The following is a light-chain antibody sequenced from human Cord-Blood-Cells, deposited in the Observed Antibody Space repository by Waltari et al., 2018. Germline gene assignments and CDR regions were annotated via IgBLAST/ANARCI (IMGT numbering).Light chain of an antibody. Sequence: QSALTQPPSASGSPGQSVPISCPGTSSDVGGYNYVSWYQQHPGKAPKLMIYEVSKRPSGVPDRVSGSKSGNTASLTVSGLQAEDEADYYCSSYAGSNNLVFGGGTKLTVL. CDR2: EVS. V-gene: IGLV2-8*01. J-gene: IGLJ3*02. CDR1: SSDVGGYNY. CDR3: SSYAGSNNLV.